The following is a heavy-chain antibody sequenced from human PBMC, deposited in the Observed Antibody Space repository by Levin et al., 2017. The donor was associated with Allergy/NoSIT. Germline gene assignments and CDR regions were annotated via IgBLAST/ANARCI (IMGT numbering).Heavy chain of an antibody. CDR1: GFKFDDYG. CDR2: ISDSSESS. CDR3: VRDSPGAEGETSFDF. J-gene: IGHJ4*02. Sequence: GGSLRLSCAASGFKFDDYGLNWVRQVPGKGLEWLSYISDSSESSFYAESVMGRFTISRDNVNNSLHLQMNSLRADDSAVYYCVRDSPGAEGETSFDFWGRGTLVTVSS. D-gene: IGHD2-21*01. V-gene: IGHV3-48*01.